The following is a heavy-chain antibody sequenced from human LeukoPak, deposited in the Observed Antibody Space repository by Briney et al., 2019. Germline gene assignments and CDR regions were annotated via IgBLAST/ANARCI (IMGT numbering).Heavy chain of an antibody. CDR2: IRYDGSNK. D-gene: IGHD5-12*01. V-gene: IGHV3-30*02. CDR1: GFTFSSYG. J-gene: IGHJ4*02. CDR3: ARGYDQGVDY. Sequence: GGSRRLSCAASGFTFSSYGMHWVRQAPGKGLEWVAFIRYDGSNKYYADSVKGRFTISRDNSKNTLYLQMNSLRAEDTAVYYCARGYDQGVDYWGQGTLVTVSS.